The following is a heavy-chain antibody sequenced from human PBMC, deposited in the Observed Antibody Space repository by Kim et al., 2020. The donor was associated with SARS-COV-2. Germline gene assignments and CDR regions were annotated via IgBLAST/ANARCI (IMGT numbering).Heavy chain of an antibody. CDR1: GYTFTSYY. D-gene: IGHD6-13*01. CDR3: ARDQATRVAAADAFDI. CDR2: INPSGGST. J-gene: IGHJ3*02. V-gene: IGHV1-46*01. Sequence: ASVKVSCKASGYTFTSYYMHWVRQAPGQGLEWMGIINPSGGSTSYAQKFQGRVTMTRDTSTSTVYMELSSLRSEDTAVYYCARDQATRVAAADAFDIWGQGTMVTVSS.